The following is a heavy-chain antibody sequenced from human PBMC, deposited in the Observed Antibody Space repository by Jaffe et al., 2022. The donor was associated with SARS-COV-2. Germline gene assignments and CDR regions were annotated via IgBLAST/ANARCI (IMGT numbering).Heavy chain of an antibody. CDR2: INSRSSST. D-gene: IGHD2-2*01. CDR3: AREVVVPADAGDY. Sequence: EVQLVESGGGLVQSGGSLRLSCAASGFTFSTYSMTWVRQAPGKGLEWVSYINSRSSSTYYADSVKGRFTISRDNGKNSLYLQMNSLRDEDTAVYYCAREVVVPADAGDYWGQGTLVTVSS. V-gene: IGHV3-48*02. J-gene: IGHJ4*02. CDR1: GFTFSTYS.